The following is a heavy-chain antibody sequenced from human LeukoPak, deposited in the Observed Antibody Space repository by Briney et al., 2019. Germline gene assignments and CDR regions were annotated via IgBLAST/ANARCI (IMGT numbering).Heavy chain of an antibody. Sequence: GASVKVSCKASGGTFSSYAISWVRQAPGQGLEWMGWISAYNGNTNYAQKLQGRVTMTTDTSTSTAYMELRSLRSDDTAVYYCARGGSIMITFGGVPNDYWGQGTLVTVSS. CDR3: ARGGSIMITFGGVPNDY. J-gene: IGHJ4*02. V-gene: IGHV1-18*01. D-gene: IGHD3-16*01. CDR1: GGTFSSYA. CDR2: ISAYNGNT.